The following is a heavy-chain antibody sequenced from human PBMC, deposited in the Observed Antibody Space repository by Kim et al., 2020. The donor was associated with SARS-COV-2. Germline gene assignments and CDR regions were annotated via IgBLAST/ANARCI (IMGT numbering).Heavy chain of an antibody. CDR3: GRDGGTAAPASYGLDV. Sequence: SETLSLTCAVSGVSISNNNWWSWVRQSPAKGLEWIGEINHSGGTTYSPSFKGRVTMSIDKSNNQFSLKLTSVTAADTAVYYCGRDGGTAAPASYGLDVCGQGTTVTVSS. J-gene: IGHJ6*02. CDR1: GVSISNNNW. CDR2: INHSGGT. V-gene: IGHV4-4*02. D-gene: IGHD6-13*01.